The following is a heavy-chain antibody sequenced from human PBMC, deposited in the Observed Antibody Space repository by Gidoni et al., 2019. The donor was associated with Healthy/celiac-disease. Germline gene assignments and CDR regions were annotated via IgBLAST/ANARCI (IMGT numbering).Heavy chain of an antibody. V-gene: IGHV3-21*01. CDR2: ISSSSSYI. CDR1: GFTFSSYS. Sequence: EVQLVESGGGLVKPGGSLRLSCAASGFTFSSYSMHWVRQAPGKGLEWVSSISSSSSYIYYADSVKGRFTISRDNAKNSLYLQMNSLRAEDTAVYYCARDLRHCSGGSCYYDAFDIWGQGTMVTVSS. CDR3: ARDLRHCSGGSCYYDAFDI. J-gene: IGHJ3*02. D-gene: IGHD2-15*01.